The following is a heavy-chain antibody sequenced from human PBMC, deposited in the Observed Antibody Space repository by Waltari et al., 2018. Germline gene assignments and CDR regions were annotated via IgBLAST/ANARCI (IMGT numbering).Heavy chain of an antibody. V-gene: IGHV3-23*03. D-gene: IGHD3-10*01. J-gene: IGHJ4*02. CDR2: IYAGNGRT. Sequence: EVQVLESGGGLVQPGGSLRLSCAASGFTFSNYAMTWVRQTPGKGLEWVAVIYAGNGRTYYADSVKGRFTISRDNSKNTLYLQMNSLRAEDTAVFYCAKVRGASGSAFFDSWGQGTLVTVSS. CDR1: GFTFSNYA. CDR3: AKVRGASGSAFFDS.